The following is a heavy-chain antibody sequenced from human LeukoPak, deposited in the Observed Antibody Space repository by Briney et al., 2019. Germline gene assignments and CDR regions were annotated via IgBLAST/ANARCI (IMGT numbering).Heavy chain of an antibody. CDR3: ARGFKYSSSWSYYYYGMDV. CDR1: GGTFSSYA. J-gene: IGHJ6*02. V-gene: IGHV1-69*05. D-gene: IGHD6-13*01. CDR2: IIPIFGTA. Sequence: SVKVSCKASGGTFSSYAISWVRQAPGQGLEWMGGIIPIFGTANYAQKFQGRVTITTDESTSTAYMELSSLRSEDTAVYYCARGFKYSSSWSYYYYGMDVWGQGTTVTVSS.